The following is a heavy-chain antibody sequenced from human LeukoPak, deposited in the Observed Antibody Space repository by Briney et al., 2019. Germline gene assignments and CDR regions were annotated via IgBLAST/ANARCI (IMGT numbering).Heavy chain of an antibody. J-gene: IGHJ6*03. V-gene: IGHV3-23*01. CDR1: GFTFSIYA. CDR3: ARGSEFYYYYMDV. CDR2: ISGSGGST. Sequence: GGSLRLSCAASGFTFSIYAIGWVRQAPGKGLEWVSAISGSGGSTAYGDSVKGRFTISRDNSKNTVYLQMNSLRAGDTAVYYCARGSEFYYYYMDVWGNGTTVTVSS. D-gene: IGHD3-10*01.